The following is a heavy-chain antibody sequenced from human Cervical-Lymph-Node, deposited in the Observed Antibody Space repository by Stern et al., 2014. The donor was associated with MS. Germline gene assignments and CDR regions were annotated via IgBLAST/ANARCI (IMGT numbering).Heavy chain of an antibody. CDR3: ATHRGRVTYYYGMDV. CDR2: FDPEHGET. D-gene: IGHD2-21*02. Sequence: QVQLLQPGAEVKKPGASVTVSCKVSGYTLSEISMHWVRQAPGKGLEWMGGFDPEHGETRYAQKFQGRVTMAEDRSTDTAYMELSSLRSEDTAVYYCATHRGRVTYYYGMDVWGQGTTVTVSS. J-gene: IGHJ6*02. V-gene: IGHV1-24*01. CDR1: GYTLSEIS.